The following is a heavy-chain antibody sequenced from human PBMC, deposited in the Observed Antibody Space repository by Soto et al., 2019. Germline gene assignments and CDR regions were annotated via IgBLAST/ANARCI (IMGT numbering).Heavy chain of an antibody. J-gene: IGHJ6*02. D-gene: IGHD3-3*01. CDR3: ARAKREETIFGVVIVPYYGMDV. CDR1: GFTFSSYD. Sequence: GGALRRSCAASGFTFSSYDMHWVRQATGKGLEWVSAIGTAGDTYYPGSVKGRFTISRENAKNSLYLQMNSLRAGDTAVYYCARAKREETIFGVVIVPYYGMDVWGQGTTVTVSS. V-gene: IGHV3-13*01. CDR2: IGTAGDT.